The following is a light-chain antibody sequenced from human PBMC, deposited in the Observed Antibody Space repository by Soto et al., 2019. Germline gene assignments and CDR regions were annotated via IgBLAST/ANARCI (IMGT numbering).Light chain of an antibody. V-gene: IGKV1-6*01. CDR2: AAS. Sequence: AIQMTQSPSSLSASVGDRVTITCRASQGIRNDLGWYQQKPGKAPKLLIYAASSLQSGVPSRFSGSVSGTDFTLTISSLKPEDFEIYYCQQDYNSPWTFGQGTKVK. CDR3: QQDYNSPWT. CDR1: QGIRND. J-gene: IGKJ1*01.